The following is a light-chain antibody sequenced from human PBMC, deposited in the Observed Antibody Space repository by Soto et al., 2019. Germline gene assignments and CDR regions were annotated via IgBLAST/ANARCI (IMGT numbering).Light chain of an antibody. Sequence: QSVLTRPPSASGSPGQSVTITCSGTSSDVGEENYVSWYQQHPGKVPKLILYEVSKRPSGVPDRFSGSRSGNTASLTVSGLQAEDEADYYCSSFAGSPVVFGGGTQLTVL. CDR3: SSFAGSPVV. J-gene: IGLJ2*01. V-gene: IGLV2-8*01. CDR1: SSDVGEENY. CDR2: EVS.